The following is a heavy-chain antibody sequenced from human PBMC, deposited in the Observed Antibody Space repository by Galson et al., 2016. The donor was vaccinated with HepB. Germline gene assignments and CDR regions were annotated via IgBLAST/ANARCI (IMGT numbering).Heavy chain of an antibody. Sequence: SETLSLTCSVSGGSISSYYWTWIRQTPGKGLEWIGDFYYGETTSYNPSVKSRVTVSADTSKNQISLKMPSVTAADTAVYYCASLPPTHSPLGAGRGGKYYFYMDVWGIGTTVAVSS. D-gene: IGHD1-26*01. V-gene: IGHV4-59*01. CDR3: ASLPPTHSPLGAGRGGKYYFYMDV. J-gene: IGHJ6*03. CDR2: FYYGETT. CDR1: GGSISSYY.